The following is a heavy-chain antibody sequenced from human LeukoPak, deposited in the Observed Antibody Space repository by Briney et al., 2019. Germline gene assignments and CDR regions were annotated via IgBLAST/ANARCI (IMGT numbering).Heavy chain of an antibody. CDR3: ARVYDHGDYFDY. CDR2: INHSGST. V-gene: IGHV4-34*01. D-gene: IGHD4-17*01. J-gene: IGHJ4*02. CDR1: GGSFSGYY. Sequence: SETLSLTCAVYGGSFSGYYWSWIRQPPGKGLEWIGEINHSGSTNYNPSLKSRVTISVDTSKNQFSLKLSSVTAADTAVYYCARVYDHGDYFDYWGQGTLVTVSS.